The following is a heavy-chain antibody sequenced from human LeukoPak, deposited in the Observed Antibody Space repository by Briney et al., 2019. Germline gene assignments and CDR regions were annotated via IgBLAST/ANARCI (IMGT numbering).Heavy chain of an antibody. CDR2: IKQDGSEK. J-gene: IGHJ4*02. CDR1: GFTFSSYW. V-gene: IGHV3-7*01. D-gene: IGHD6-19*01. CDR3: ACGIAVAGPSEYFDY. Sequence: GGSLRLSCAASGFTFSSYWMSWVRQAPGKGLEWVANIKQDGSEKYYVDSVKGRFTISRDNAKNSLYLQMNSLRAEDTAVYYCACGIAVAGPSEYFDYWGQGTLVTVSS.